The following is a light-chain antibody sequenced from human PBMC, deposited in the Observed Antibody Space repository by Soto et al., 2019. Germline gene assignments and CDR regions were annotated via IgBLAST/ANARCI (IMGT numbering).Light chain of an antibody. J-gene: IGKJ4*01. CDR2: GGS. CDR1: QYVANS. CDR3: QQLGT. V-gene: IGKV3-11*01. Sequence: EIVLTQSPATLSLSPGERATLSCRASQYVANSLAWYQQKPGQAPRLLIYGGSSRATGIPVRFSGSGSGTDFTLTISSLEPEDFAVYYCQQLGTFGRGTKVDIK.